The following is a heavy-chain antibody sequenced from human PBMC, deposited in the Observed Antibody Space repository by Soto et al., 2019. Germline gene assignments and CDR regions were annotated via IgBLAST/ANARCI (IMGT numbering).Heavy chain of an antibody. Sequence: EVQLVESGGGLVKPGGSLRLSCAASGFTFSTYSMNWVRQAPGKGLEWVSSISSSSSYIYYADSVKGRFTIARDNAKKSLYLQMTSLSAEDTAVYYCARDVLLSNNWNPPPDAFDIWGQGTMVTVSS. D-gene: IGHD1-20*01. CDR3: ARDVLLSNNWNPPPDAFDI. V-gene: IGHV3-21*01. CDR2: ISSSSSYI. J-gene: IGHJ3*02. CDR1: GFTFSTYS.